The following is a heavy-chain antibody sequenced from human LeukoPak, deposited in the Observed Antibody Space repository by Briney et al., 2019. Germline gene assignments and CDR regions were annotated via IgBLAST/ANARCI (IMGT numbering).Heavy chain of an antibody. Sequence: SETLSLTCTVSGGSISSGSYYWSWIRQPAGKGLEWVGRIYTSGSTNYNPSLKSRVTISVDTSKNQFSLKLSSVTAADTAVYYCARDRPTYYYYYMDVWGKGTTVTVSS. CDR2: IYTSGST. CDR3: ARDRPTYYYYYMDV. CDR1: GGSISSGSYY. V-gene: IGHV4-61*02. J-gene: IGHJ6*03.